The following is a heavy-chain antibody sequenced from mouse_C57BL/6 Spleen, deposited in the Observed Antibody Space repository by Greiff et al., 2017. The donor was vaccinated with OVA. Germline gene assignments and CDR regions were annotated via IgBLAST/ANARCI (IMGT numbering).Heavy chain of an antibody. CDR2: IYPGSGST. Sequence: QVQLQQPGAELVKPGASVKMSCKASGYTFTSYWLTWVKQRPGQGLEWIGDIYPGSGSTNYNEKFKSKATLTVDTSSSTAYMQLSSLTSESSAVYYCARSDTTPVEDAMDYWGQGTSVTVSS. D-gene: IGHD1-1*01. V-gene: IGHV1-55*01. J-gene: IGHJ4*01. CDR3: ARSDTTPVEDAMDY. CDR1: GYTFTSYW.